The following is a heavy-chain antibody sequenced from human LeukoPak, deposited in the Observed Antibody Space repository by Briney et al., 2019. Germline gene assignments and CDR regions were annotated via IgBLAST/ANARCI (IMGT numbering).Heavy chain of an antibody. CDR1: GFTFSSYA. D-gene: IGHD2-8*01. CDR3: ARDHQRTINLPVQPHPADY. V-gene: IGHV3-30*04. CDR2: ISYDGSNK. Sequence: GGSLRLSCAASGFTFSSYAMHWVRQAPGKGLEWVAVISYDGSNKYYADSVKGRFTISRDNSKNTLYLQMNSLRAEDTAVYYCARDHQRTINLPVQPHPADYWGQGTLVTVSS. J-gene: IGHJ4*02.